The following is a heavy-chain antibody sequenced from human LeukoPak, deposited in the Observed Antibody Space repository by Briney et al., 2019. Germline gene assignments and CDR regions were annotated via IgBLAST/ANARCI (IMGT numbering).Heavy chain of an antibody. D-gene: IGHD5-12*01. Sequence: GGSLRLSCAASGFTFSSYWMHWVRHAPGKGLQWVSLIIGSSGSTFYADSVKGRFTISRDKSKNTLYLQMNSLRAEDTAVYYCAKGAYDYIEIAYFDYWGQGSLVTVSS. J-gene: IGHJ4*02. CDR2: IIGSSGST. CDR1: GFTFSSYW. V-gene: IGHV3-23*01. CDR3: AKGAYDYIEIAYFDY.